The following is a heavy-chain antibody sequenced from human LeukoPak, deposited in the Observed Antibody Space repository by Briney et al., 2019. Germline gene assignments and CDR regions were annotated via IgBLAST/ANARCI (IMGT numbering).Heavy chain of an antibody. CDR3: ARARSSGRRAYFQH. D-gene: IGHD6-19*01. CDR2: IYSGGGT. Sequence: GGSLRLSCAASGFSVSSNYMSWVRQAPGKGLEWVSIIYSGGGTYYADSVKGRFTISRDNSKNTLYLQMNSLRAEDTAVYYCARARSSGRRAYFQHWGQGTLVTVSS. CDR1: GFSVSSNY. V-gene: IGHV3-66*01. J-gene: IGHJ1*01.